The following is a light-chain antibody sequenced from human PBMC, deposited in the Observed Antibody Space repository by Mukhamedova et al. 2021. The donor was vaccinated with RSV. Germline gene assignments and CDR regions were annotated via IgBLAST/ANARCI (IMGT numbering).Light chain of an antibody. CDR3: QHYDSLPTYT. CDR2: DAS. Sequence: PKLLIYDASNFQSGVPSRFGGSGSGTDFTFTISSLQPEDIATYSCQHYDSLPTYTFGQGTKLEIK. J-gene: IGKJ2*01. V-gene: IGKV1-33*01.